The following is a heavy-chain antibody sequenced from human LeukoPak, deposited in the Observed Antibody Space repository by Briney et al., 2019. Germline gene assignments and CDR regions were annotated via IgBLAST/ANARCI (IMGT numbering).Heavy chain of an antibody. CDR2: MNPHSGNT. CDR1: GYIFTSYD. Sequence: ASVKVSCKASGYIFTSYDINWVRQATGQELEWMGWMNPHSGNTGYAQKFQGRVTITRNTSISTAFMELSSLRSDDTAVYYCARERTYHYYMDVWGKGTTVTVSS. CDR3: ARERTYHYYMDV. V-gene: IGHV1-8*03. J-gene: IGHJ6*03.